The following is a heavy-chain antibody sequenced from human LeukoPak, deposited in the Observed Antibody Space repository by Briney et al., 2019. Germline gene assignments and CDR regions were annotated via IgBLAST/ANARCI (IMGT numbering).Heavy chain of an antibody. J-gene: IGHJ4*02. CDR1: GGSISSSSYY. V-gene: IGHV4-39*01. CDR3: ARRRRGDYCSSTSCYLDY. CDR2: SYYSGST. Sequence: SETLSLTCTVSGGSISSSSYYWGWIRQPPGKGLEWIGRSYYSGSTYYNPSLKSRVTISVDTSKNQFSLKLSSVTAADTAVYYCARRRRGDYCSSTSCYLDYWGQGTLVTVSS. D-gene: IGHD2-2*01.